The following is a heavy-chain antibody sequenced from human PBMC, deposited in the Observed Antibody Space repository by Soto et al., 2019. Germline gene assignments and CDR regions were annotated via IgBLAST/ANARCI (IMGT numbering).Heavy chain of an antibody. CDR2: ISGSGGST. CDR1: GFTFSSYA. D-gene: IGHD3-10*01. CDR3: AVCWYGSGMAYFDY. V-gene: IGHV3-23*01. J-gene: IGHJ4*02. Sequence: PGGSLRLSCAASGFTFSSYAMSWVRQAPGKGLEWVSAISGSGGSTYYADSVKGRFTISRDNSKNTLYLQMNSLRAEDTAVYYCAVCWYGSGMAYFDYWGQGTLVTVSS.